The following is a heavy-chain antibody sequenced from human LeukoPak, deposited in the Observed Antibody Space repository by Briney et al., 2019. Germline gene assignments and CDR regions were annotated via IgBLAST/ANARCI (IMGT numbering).Heavy chain of an antibody. CDR1: GGTFSSYA. J-gene: IGHJ4*02. Sequence: SVKVSCKPSGGTFSSYAISWVRQAPGQGLEWMGRIIPIFGIANYAQKFQGRVTITADKSTSTAYMELSSLRSEDTAVYYCARDPDGYNFNGLAGGVDYWGQGTLVTVSS. D-gene: IGHD5-24*01. CDR2: IIPIFGIA. CDR3: ARDPDGYNFNGLAGGVDY. V-gene: IGHV1-69*04.